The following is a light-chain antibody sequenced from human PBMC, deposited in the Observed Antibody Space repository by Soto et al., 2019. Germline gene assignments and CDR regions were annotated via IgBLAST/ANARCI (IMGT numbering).Light chain of an antibody. J-gene: IGLJ1*01. CDR1: SSDVGAYNY. V-gene: IGLV2-8*01. Sequence: QSALTQPPSASGSPGQSVTISCTGTSSDVGAYNYVSWYQQHPGKAPKLIIYEVSKRPSGVPDRFSGSKSGNTASLTVSGLQAEDEADYYCSSYGGSNVFGTGTKATVL. CDR2: EVS. CDR3: SSYGGSNV.